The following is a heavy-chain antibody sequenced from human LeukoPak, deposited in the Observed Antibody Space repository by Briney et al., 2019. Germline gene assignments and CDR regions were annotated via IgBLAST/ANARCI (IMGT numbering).Heavy chain of an antibody. CDR3: ARGEGYSYAPEDFYY. CDR2: IYSGGST. V-gene: IGHV3-53*01. D-gene: IGHD5-18*01. CDR1: GFTFSSNY. J-gene: IGHJ4*02. Sequence: GGSLRLSCAASGFTFSSNYMIWVRQAPGKGLEWVSVIYSGGSTYYADTVKGRFTISRDNSKNTLYLQMNILRAEDTAVYYCARGEGYSYAPEDFYYGGPVTLVTVSA.